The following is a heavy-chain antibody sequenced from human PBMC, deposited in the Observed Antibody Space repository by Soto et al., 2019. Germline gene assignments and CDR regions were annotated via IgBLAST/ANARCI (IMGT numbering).Heavy chain of an antibody. CDR3: ATHQGYYGSGSYCFDY. CDR2: IYYSGST. J-gene: IGHJ4*02. D-gene: IGHD3-10*01. V-gene: IGHV4-39*01. Sequence: SETLSLTCTVSGGSISSYYWSWIRQPPGKGLEWIGSIYYSGSTYYNPSLKSRVTISVDTSKNQFSLKLSSMTAADAAVYYCATHQGYYGSGSYCFDYWGLGTQVTVSS. CDR1: GGSISSYY.